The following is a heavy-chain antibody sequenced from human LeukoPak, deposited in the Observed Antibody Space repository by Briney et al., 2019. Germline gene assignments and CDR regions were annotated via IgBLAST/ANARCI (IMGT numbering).Heavy chain of an antibody. CDR1: GFTFSDYY. J-gene: IGHJ5*02. CDR2: ISGSSSYT. Sequence: GGSLRLSCAASGFTFSDYYMSWIRQAPGKGLEWVSCISGSSSYTNYADSLKGRFTISRDNAKNSLYLQMNSLRADDTAVYYCAIVRSTCSGGSCYSGVDWFDPWGQGTLVTVSS. V-gene: IGHV3-11*06. CDR3: AIVRSTCSGGSCYSGVDWFDP. D-gene: IGHD2-15*01.